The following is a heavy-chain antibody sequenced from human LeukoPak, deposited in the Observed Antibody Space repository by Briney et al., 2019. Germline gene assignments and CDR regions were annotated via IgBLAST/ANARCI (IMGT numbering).Heavy chain of an antibody. Sequence: GGSLRLSCAASGFTFSSYSMNWVRQAPGKGLEWVSYISSSSSTIYYADSVKGRFTISRDNSKNTLYLQMNSLRAEDTAVYYCAKDLNWGGRWGQGTLVTVS. J-gene: IGHJ4*02. CDR3: AKDLNWGGR. CDR2: ISSSSSTI. D-gene: IGHD7-27*01. CDR1: GFTFSSYS. V-gene: IGHV3-48*01.